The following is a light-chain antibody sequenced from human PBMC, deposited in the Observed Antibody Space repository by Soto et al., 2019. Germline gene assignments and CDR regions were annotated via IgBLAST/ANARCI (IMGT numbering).Light chain of an antibody. CDR2: GAS. CDR3: LQDYNYPRT. Sequence: AIQMTQFPASLSASVGDRATITCRASQGIRDELGWYQQKPGKAPNLLIYGASRLERGVPSRFSGSGSGTDFSLTISSLRPEDSATYFCLQDYNYPRTFGQGTKLQIK. J-gene: IGKJ2*01. CDR1: QGIRDE. V-gene: IGKV1-6*01.